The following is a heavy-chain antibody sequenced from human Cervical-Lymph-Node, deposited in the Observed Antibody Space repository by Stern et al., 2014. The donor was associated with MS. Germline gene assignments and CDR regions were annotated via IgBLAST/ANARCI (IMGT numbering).Heavy chain of an antibody. J-gene: IGHJ6*02. Sequence: VQLLESGPGLVKPSQTLSLTCIVSGVSISSVGYYWSWIRQHPGTGLEWIGNIYYSGSTYYNPSLKSRVVISVDTSNNQFSLKLSSVTAADTAVYYCAREDGGGSYYYYGMDVWGQGTTVTVSS. CDR2: IYYSGST. CDR3: AREDGGGSYYYYGMDV. V-gene: IGHV4-31*03. CDR1: GVSISSVGYY. D-gene: IGHD2-15*01.